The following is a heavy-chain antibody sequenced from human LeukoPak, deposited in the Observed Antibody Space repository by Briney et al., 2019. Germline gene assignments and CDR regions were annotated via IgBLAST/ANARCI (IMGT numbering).Heavy chain of an antibody. CDR2: IYYSGST. Sequence: TPSETLSLTCAVSGGSISSYYWSWIRQPAGKGLEWIGDIYYSGSTNYNPSLKSRVIISADTSKNQFSLKLSSVTAADTAVYYCARFSYYYDRGAFDIWGQGTMVTVSS. CDR1: GGSISSYY. V-gene: IGHV4-59*12. D-gene: IGHD3-22*01. CDR3: ARFSYYYDRGAFDI. J-gene: IGHJ3*02.